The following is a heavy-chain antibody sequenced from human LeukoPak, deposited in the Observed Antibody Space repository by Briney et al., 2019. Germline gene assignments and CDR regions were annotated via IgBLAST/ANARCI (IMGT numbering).Heavy chain of an antibody. V-gene: IGHV1-24*01. CDR2: FDPEDGET. D-gene: IGHD3-9*01. J-gene: IGHJ4*02. CDR3: AKDRYKLRYFDY. CDR1: GYTLTELS. Sequence: ASVKVSCKVSGYTLTELSMHWARQAPGKGLEWMGGFDPEDGETIYAQKFQGRVTMTEDTSTDTAYMELSSLRSEDTAVYYCAKDRYKLRYFDYWGQGTLVTVSS.